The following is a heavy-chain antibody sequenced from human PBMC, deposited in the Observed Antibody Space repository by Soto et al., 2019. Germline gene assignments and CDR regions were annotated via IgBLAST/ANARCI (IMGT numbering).Heavy chain of an antibody. CDR2: INPNSGGT. CDR1: GYTFTGYY. D-gene: IGHD2-2*01. V-gene: IGHV1-2*02. CDR3: ARDPARIVVVPAASLDY. J-gene: IGHJ4*02. Sequence: QVQLVQSGAEVKKPGASVKVSCKASGYTFTGYYMHWVRQAPGQGLEWMGWINPNSGGTNYAQKFQGRVTMTRDTSISTAYMELSRLRSDDTAVYYCARDPARIVVVPAASLDYWGQGTLVTVSS.